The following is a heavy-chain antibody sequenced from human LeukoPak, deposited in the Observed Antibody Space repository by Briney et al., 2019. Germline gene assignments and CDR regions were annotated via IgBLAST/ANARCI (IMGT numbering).Heavy chain of an antibody. CDR3: ARERQQLGYYYGMDV. CDR2: ISSSGSTI. CDR1: GFTFSSYE. V-gene: IGHV3-48*03. J-gene: IGHJ6*02. D-gene: IGHD6-13*01. Sequence: GGSLRLSCAASGFTFSSYEMNWVRQAPGKGLKWVSYISSSGSTIYYADSVKGRFTISRDNAKNSLYLQMNSLRAEDTAVYYCARERQQLGYYYGMDVWGQGTTVTVSS.